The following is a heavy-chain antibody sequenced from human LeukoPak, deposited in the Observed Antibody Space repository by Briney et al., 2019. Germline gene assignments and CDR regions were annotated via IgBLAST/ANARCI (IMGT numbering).Heavy chain of an antibody. CDR1: GGSISSSSYY. Sequence: PSETLSLTRTVSGGSISSSSYYWGWIRQPPGEGLEWIGSIYYSGSTYYNPSLKSRVTISVDTSKNQFSLKLSSVTAADTAVYYCARAVAATSPRTNWFDPWGQGTLVTVSS. V-gene: IGHV4-39*01. D-gene: IGHD2-15*01. CDR2: IYYSGST. J-gene: IGHJ5*02. CDR3: ARAVAATSPRTNWFDP.